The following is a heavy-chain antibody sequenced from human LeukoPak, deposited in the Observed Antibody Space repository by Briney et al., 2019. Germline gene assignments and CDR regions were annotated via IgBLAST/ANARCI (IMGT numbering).Heavy chain of an antibody. Sequence: PGRSLRLSCAASGFTFSSYAMHWVRQAPGKGLEWVAVISYDGSTKYYADSVKGPFTISRDTSKSTLYLQMNSPRAEDTAVYYCARGLPYYDSSGYYPHFDYWGQGTLVTVSS. V-gene: IGHV3-30*04. CDR2: ISYDGSTK. CDR1: GFTFSSYA. J-gene: IGHJ4*02. D-gene: IGHD3-22*01. CDR3: ARGLPYYDSSGYYPHFDY.